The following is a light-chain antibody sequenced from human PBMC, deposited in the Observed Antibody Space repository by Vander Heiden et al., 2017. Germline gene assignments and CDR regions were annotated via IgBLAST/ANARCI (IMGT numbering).Light chain of an antibody. CDR3: QQDDNLPLT. CDR2: DAS. J-gene: IGKJ4*01. CDR1: QDISNY. Sequence: DIQMTQSPSSLSASVGDRVTITCQASQDISNYLNWYQQKPGKAPKLLIYDASNLETGVPSRFSGSGSGTDFTFTISSLQPEDIVTYYCQQDDNLPLTFGGGTKVEIK. V-gene: IGKV1-33*01.